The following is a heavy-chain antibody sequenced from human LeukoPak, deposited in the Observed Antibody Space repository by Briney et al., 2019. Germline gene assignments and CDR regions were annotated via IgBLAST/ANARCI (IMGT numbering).Heavy chain of an antibody. J-gene: IGHJ4*02. D-gene: IGHD6-13*01. Sequence: PSETLSLTCTVSGGSISSSSYYWGWIRQPPGKGLEWIGSIYYSGSTYYNPSLKSRVTISVDTSKNQFSLKLSSVTAADTAVYYCARQEIAATVDYWGQGTLVTVSS. V-gene: IGHV4-39*01. CDR1: GGSISSSSYY. CDR3: ARQEIAATVDY. CDR2: IYYSGST.